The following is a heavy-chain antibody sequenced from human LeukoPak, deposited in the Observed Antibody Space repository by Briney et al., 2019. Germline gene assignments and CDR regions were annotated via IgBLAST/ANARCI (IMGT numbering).Heavy chain of an antibody. CDR1: GFTFSSYA. CDR2: LSFDANNK. J-gene: IGHJ3*02. V-gene: IGHV3-30*09. Sequence: GGSLRLSCAASGFTFSSYAMHWVRQAPGKGLEWVAILSFDANNKYYADSVKGRFAISRDNAKNSLYLQMTSLRAEDTALYYCARATFDIWGQGTMVTVSS. CDR3: ARATFDI. D-gene: IGHD4-11*01.